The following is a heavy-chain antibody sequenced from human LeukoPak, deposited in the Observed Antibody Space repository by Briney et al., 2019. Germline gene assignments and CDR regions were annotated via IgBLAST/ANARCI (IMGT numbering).Heavy chain of an antibody. CDR2: ISAYNGNT. CDR1: GYTFTSYG. Sequence: ASVKVSCKASGYTFTSYGISWVRQAPGQGLEWMGWISAYNGNTNYAQKLQGRVTMTTDTSTSTAYMEPRSLRSDDTAVYYCARITINYDILTGYYNVIYGMDVWGQGTTVTVSS. V-gene: IGHV1-18*01. CDR3: ARITINYDILTGYYNVIYGMDV. D-gene: IGHD3-9*01. J-gene: IGHJ6*02.